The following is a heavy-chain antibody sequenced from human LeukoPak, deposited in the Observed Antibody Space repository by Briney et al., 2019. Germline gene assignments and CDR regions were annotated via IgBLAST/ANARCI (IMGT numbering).Heavy chain of an antibody. D-gene: IGHD3-10*01. CDR1: GFTFSSYG. Sequence: GGTLRLSCAASGFTFSSYGMSWVRQAPGKGLEWVSAISGSGGSTYYADSVKGRFTISRDNSKNTLYLQMNSLRAEDTGVYYCANSMVRGVMGNWGQGTLVTVSS. CDR3: ANSMVRGVMGN. CDR2: ISGSGGST. V-gene: IGHV3-23*01. J-gene: IGHJ4*02.